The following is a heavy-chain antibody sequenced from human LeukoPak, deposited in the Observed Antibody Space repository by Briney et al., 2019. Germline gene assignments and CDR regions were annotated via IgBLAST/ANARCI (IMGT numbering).Heavy chain of an antibody. CDR1: GGSMNNYH. CDR3: ARLYCGSDCYAFDY. D-gene: IGHD2-21*02. J-gene: IGHJ4*02. CDR2: IYYTGRS. V-gene: IGHV4-59*01. Sequence: SETLSLTCTVSGGSMNNYHWSWIRQPPGKGLEWIAYIYYTGRSNYSPSLKRQVTISVDTSKNQFALRLSSVTAADTAVYYCARLYCGSDCYAFDYWGQGALVTVSS.